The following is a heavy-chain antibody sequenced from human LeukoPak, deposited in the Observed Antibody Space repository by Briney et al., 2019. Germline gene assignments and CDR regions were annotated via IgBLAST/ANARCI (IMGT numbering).Heavy chain of an antibody. J-gene: IGHJ5*02. CDR1: GGSISSYY. CDR2: IYYSGST. D-gene: IGHD6-19*01. Sequence: PSETLSLTCTVSGGSISSYYWTWIRQPPGKGLEWIGNIYYSGSTNYNLSLKSRVTILVDTSKNQFSLKLSSVTAADTAVYFCARGTAVAGTWGQGTLVTVSS. CDR3: ARGTAVAGT. V-gene: IGHV4-59*01.